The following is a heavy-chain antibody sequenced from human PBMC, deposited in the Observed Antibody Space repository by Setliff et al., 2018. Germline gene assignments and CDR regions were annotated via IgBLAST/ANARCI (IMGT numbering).Heavy chain of an antibody. V-gene: IGHV1-2*06. CDR2: INPNSGGT. CDR3: ARDYYYYDSSGYYYANWYFDL. D-gene: IGHD3-22*01. Sequence: ASVKVSCKASGGTFSTYAISWVRQAPGQGLEWMGRINPNSGGTNYAQKFQGRVTMTRDTSISTAYMELSRLRSDDTAVYYCARDYYYYDSSGYYYANWYFDLWGRGTLVTVSS. J-gene: IGHJ2*01. CDR1: GGTFSTYA.